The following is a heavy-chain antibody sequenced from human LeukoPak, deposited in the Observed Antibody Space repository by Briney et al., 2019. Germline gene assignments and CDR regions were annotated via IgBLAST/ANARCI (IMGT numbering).Heavy chain of an antibody. CDR1: GYTFTSYG. J-gene: IGHJ4*02. D-gene: IGHD5-24*01. CDR3: ARERVTSRWLAPLIDY. V-gene: IGHV1-18*04. CDR2: ISAYNGNT. Sequence: ASVKVSCKASGYTFTSYGIRWVRQAPGQGLEWMGWISAYNGNTNYAQKLQGRVTMTTDTSTSTAYMELRSLRSDDTAVYYCARERVTSRWLAPLIDYWGQGTLVTVSS.